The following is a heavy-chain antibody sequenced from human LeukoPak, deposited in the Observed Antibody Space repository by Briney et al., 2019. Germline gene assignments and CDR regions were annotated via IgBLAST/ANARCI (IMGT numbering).Heavy chain of an antibody. Sequence: SETLSLTCTVSGGSISSYYWSWIRQPPGKGLEWIGYIYYSGSTNYNPSLKSRVTISVDTSKNQFSLKLSSVTAADTAVYCCARGHHYYGSGNDIWGQGTMVTVSS. CDR2: IYYSGST. CDR1: GGSISSYY. D-gene: IGHD3-10*01. V-gene: IGHV4-59*01. J-gene: IGHJ3*02. CDR3: ARGHHYYGSGNDI.